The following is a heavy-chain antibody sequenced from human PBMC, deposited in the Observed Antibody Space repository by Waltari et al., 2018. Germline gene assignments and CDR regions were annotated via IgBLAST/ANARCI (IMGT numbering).Heavy chain of an antibody. Sequence: QVQLVESGGGVVQPGNSLRLSCTASGFTLRTHGMHWVRQAPGKGMEWVAIIWVDGNAQDYAESVKGRFTVSRDNSKNTLYLQMNSLTADDTAMYYCARVANVAYYYSAGFDYWGLGTLVTVSS. CDR1: GFTLRTHG. D-gene: IGHD3-22*01. J-gene: IGHJ4*02. CDR3: ARVANVAYYYSAGFDY. CDR2: IWVDGNAQ. V-gene: IGHV3-33*01.